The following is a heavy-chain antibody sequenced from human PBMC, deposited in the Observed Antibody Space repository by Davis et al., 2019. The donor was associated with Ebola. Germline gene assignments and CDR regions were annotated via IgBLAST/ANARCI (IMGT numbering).Heavy chain of an antibody. CDR2: INPNSGGT. Sequence: ASVKVSCKASGYTFTGYYMHWVRQAPGQGLEWMGRINPNSGGTNYAQKFQGRVTMTRDTSISTAYLQWSSLKASDTAIYYCARGTNGYNPGGYFDSWGQGTLVTVSS. V-gene: IGHV1-2*06. CDR1: GYTFTGYY. CDR3: ARGTNGYNPGGYFDS. J-gene: IGHJ4*02. D-gene: IGHD5-24*01.